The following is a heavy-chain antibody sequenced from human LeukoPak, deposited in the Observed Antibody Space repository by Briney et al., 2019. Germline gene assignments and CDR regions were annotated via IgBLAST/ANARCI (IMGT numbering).Heavy chain of an antibody. CDR1: GYTFTSCY. Sequence: GASVKVSCKASGYTFTSCYMHWVRQAPGQGLEWMGIINPSGGSTTYTQKFQGRVTMTRDTSTSTVYMELSSLRSEDTAMYYCATTHISGYYRFDYWGQGTLVTVSS. CDR3: ATTHISGYYRFDY. D-gene: IGHD3-22*01. J-gene: IGHJ4*02. CDR2: INPSGGST. V-gene: IGHV1-46*01.